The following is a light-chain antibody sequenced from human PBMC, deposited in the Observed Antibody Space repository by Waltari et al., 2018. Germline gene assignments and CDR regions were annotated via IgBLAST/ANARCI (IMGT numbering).Light chain of an antibody. CDR3: ATWDDSLSAWV. CDR1: SSNIGSNF. V-gene: IGLV1-47*01. J-gene: IGLJ3*02. CDR2: RKN. Sequence: QSVLTQPPSASGTPGQRATISCSGRSSNIGSNFVYWYQQLPGTAPKLLIYRKNQRPSGVPDRFSGSKSGTSASLAISGLRSEDEADYYCATWDDSLSAWVFGGGTKLTV.